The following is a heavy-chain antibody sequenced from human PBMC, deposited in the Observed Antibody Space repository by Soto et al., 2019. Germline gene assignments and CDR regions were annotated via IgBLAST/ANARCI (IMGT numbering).Heavy chain of an antibody. CDR3: PGVPDY. J-gene: IGHJ4*02. D-gene: IGHD2-8*01. CDR2: IYHSGST. Sequence: PSETLSLTCAVSGGSISSDGYSWSCIRPPPGKGLEWIAYIYHSGSTYYNPSLQIRVTISVDRSKNQFSLKLSTVTAAATAEYYCPGVPDYWGQGTLVTVSS. V-gene: IGHV4-30-2*01. CDR1: GGSISSDGYS.